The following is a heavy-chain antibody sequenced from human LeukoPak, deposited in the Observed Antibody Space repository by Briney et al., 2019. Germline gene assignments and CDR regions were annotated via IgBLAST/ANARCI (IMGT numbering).Heavy chain of an antibody. Sequence: GGSLRLSCAASGFTVSSNYMSWVRQAPGKGLEWVSVIYSGGSTYYADSVKGRFTISRDNSKNTLYLQMNSLRAEDTAVYYCARRPAGDYYDSSGYYYYDAFDIWGQGTMVTVSS. CDR2: IYSGGST. D-gene: IGHD3-22*01. CDR1: GFTVSSNY. J-gene: IGHJ3*02. CDR3: ARRPAGDYYDSSGYYYYDAFDI. V-gene: IGHV3-66*04.